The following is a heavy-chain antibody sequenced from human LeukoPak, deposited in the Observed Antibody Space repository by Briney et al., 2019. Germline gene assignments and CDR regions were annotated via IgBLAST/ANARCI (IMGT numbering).Heavy chain of an antibody. D-gene: IGHD3-9*01. Sequence: ASVKVSCKASGYTFTSYAMHWVRQAPGQRLEWMGWINAGNGNTKYSQKFQGRVTITRDTSASTAYMELSSLRSEDTAVYYCARPILTGYYYYYGMDVWGQGTTVTVSS. CDR1: GYTFTSYA. J-gene: IGHJ6*02. CDR2: INAGNGNT. CDR3: ARPILTGYYYYYGMDV. V-gene: IGHV1-3*01.